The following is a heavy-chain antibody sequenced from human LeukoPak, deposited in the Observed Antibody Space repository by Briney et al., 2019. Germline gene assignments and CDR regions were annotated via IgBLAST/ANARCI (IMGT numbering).Heavy chain of an antibody. D-gene: IGHD6-13*01. CDR3: ARHSSSYDAFDI. V-gene: IGHV3-21*04. J-gene: IGHJ3*02. CDR2: ISSSSSYI. Sequence: KPGGSLRLSCAASGFTFSSYSMNWVRQAPGKGLEWVSSISSSSSYIYYADSVKGRFTISRDNAKNSLYLQMNSLRAEDTALYYCARHSSSYDAFDIWGQGTMVTVSS. CDR1: GFTFSSYS.